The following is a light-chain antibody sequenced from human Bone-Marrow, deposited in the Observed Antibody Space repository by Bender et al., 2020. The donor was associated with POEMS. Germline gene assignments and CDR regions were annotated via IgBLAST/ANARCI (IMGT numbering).Light chain of an antibody. CDR1: NIGGKN. V-gene: IGLV3-21*02. CDR2: DDR. CDR3: QVWDSSNDQSV. Sequence: SYVLTQSPSVSVAPGETARITCGGNNIGGKNVHWYQQKPGQAPILVVYDDRDRPSGIPERFTGSNYGNTATLTIGRVEAGDEADFYCQVWDSSNDQSVFGGGTKLIVL. J-gene: IGLJ2*01.